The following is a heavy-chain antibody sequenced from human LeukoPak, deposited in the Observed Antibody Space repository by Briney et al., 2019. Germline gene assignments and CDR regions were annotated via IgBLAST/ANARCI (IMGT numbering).Heavy chain of an antibody. D-gene: IGHD2-15*01. CDR1: GGSISSYY. J-gene: IGHJ4*02. Sequence: SETLSLTCTVSGGSISSYYWSWIRQPPGKGLEWIGYIYYSGSTNYNPSLKSRVTISVDTSKNQFSLRLSSVTAADTAVYYCARGGGIVAGGYYFDYWGQGTLVTVSS. CDR2: IYYSGST. V-gene: IGHV4-59*01. CDR3: ARGGGIVAGGYYFDY.